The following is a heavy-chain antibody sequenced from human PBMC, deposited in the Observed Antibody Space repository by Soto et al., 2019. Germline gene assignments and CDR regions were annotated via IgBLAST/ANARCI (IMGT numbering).Heavy chain of an antibody. Sequence: RGGSLRLSCAASGCTLSDYYMSWIRQAPGKGLEWVSYISSSSSYTNYADSVKGRFTISRDNAKNSLYLQMNSLRAEDTAVYYCARDTVGHFCSSTSCSPHTFDYWGQGTLVTVSS. CDR2: ISSSSSYT. J-gene: IGHJ4*02. D-gene: IGHD2-2*01. CDR1: GCTLSDYY. CDR3: ARDTVGHFCSSTSCSPHTFDY. V-gene: IGHV3-11*06.